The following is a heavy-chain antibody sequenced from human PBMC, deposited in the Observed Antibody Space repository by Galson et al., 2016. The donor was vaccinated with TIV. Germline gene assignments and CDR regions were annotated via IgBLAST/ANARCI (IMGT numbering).Heavy chain of an antibody. D-gene: IGHD4-17*01. V-gene: IGHV4-31*03. CDR2: IYYSGST. CDR1: GGSISSGGYY. CDR3: ARVASSDYYGGVDAFDI. J-gene: IGHJ3*02. Sequence: TLSLTCTVSGGSISSGGYYWSWIRQHPGKGLEWIGYIYYSGSTYYNPSLKSRVTISVDTSKNQFSLSLSSVTAADTAVYYCARVASSDYYGGVDAFDIWGQGTMVTVSS.